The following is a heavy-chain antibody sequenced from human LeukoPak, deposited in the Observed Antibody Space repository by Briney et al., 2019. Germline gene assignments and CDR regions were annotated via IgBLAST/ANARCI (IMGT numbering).Heavy chain of an antibody. CDR3: ARCGSGYYYYMDV. V-gene: IGHV3-11*04. CDR2: ISSSGSTI. D-gene: IGHD3-10*01. J-gene: IGHJ6*03. CDR1: GFSFSDYY. Sequence: GGSLRLPCAASGFSFSDYYMNWIRQAPGKGLERVSYISSSGSTIYHADSVKGRFTISRDNAKNSLYLQMNSLRAEDTAVYYCARCGSGYYYYMDVWGKGTTVTVSS.